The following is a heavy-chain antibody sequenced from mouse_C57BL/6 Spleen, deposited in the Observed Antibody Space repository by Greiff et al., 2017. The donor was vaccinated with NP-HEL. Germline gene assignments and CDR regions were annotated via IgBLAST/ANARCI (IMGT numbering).Heavy chain of an antibody. CDR2: IDPSDSYT. CDR1: GYTFTSYW. CDR3: ARGGGNPWFAY. V-gene: IGHV1-69*01. Sequence: QVQLQQPGAELVMPGASVKLSCKASGYTFTSYWMHWVKQRPGQGLEWIGEIDPSDSYTNYNQKFKGKSTLTVDESSSTAYMQLSSLTSEDSAVYYCARGGGNPWFAYWGQGTLVTGSA. J-gene: IGHJ3*01. D-gene: IGHD2-1*01.